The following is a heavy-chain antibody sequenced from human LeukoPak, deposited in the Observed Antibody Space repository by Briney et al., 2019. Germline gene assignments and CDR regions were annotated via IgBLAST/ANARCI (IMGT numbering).Heavy chain of an antibody. J-gene: IGHJ4*02. V-gene: IGHV3-74*01. CDR1: GFTFRTYW. CDR2: INEDGSIT. D-gene: IGHD1-26*01. Sequence: GGSLRLSCAVSGFTFRTYWMHWIRQVPGEGLVWVSRINEDGSITNYADSVKGRFSISRDNAKNTLYLQMNSLRAEDTAVYYCGRDLGGRSGYWGQGTLVTVSS. CDR3: GRDLGGRSGY.